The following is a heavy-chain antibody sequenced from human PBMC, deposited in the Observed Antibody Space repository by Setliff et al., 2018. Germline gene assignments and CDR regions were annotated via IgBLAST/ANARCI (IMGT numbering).Heavy chain of an antibody. J-gene: IGHJ4*02. CDR3: AHSTTFDLHHDY. Sequence: SETLSLTCSVSGGSISPYYWIWIRQSPGKGLEWIGYIFYSGSARYNPSLESRVTMSVDTSKNQISLKLFSVTAADTAVYYCAHSTTFDLHHDYWGQGALVTVS. D-gene: IGHD3-9*01. CDR2: IFYSGSA. V-gene: IGHV4-59*08. CDR1: GGSISPYY.